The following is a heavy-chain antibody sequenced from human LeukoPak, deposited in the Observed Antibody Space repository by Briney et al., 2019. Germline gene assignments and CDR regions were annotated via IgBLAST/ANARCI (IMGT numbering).Heavy chain of an antibody. V-gene: IGHV1-69*13. CDR1: GGTFSSYA. D-gene: IGHD3-16*01. CDR3: ARDRLGGYRYYYGMDV. CDR2: SIPIFGTA. Sequence: SVKVSCKASGGTFSSYAISWVRQAPGQGLEWMGGSIPIFGTANYAQKFQGRVTITADESTSAAYMELSSLRSEDTAVYYCARDRLGGYRYYYGMDVWGQGTTVTVSS. J-gene: IGHJ6*02.